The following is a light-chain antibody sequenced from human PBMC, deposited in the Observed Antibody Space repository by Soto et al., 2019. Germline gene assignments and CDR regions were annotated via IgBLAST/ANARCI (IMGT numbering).Light chain of an antibody. V-gene: IGKV3-15*01. J-gene: IGKJ1*01. CDR3: QQYNNRPTGWT. CDR2: GAS. Sequence: EIVMTQSPVTLSVSPGERAMLSCRASQSVSSNLAWYQQKPGQAPRLLIYGASTRATGIPARFSGSGSGTEFTLTISSLQSEDFAVYYCQQYNNRPTGWTFGQGIKVEIK. CDR1: QSVSSN.